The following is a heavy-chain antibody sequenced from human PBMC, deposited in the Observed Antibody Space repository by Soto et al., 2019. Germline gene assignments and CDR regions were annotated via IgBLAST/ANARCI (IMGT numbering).Heavy chain of an antibody. CDR3: ATWVDYGDFEGFDF. Sequence: QGQLLQSGAEVKKPGASVKVSCKTSGYSFTDYKLHWVRQAPGQGLEWMGWVDPNGGGPNSAQKFQGSVTMTWDTXXTTAYLDLTRLTTNDTATYFCATWVDYGDFEGFDFWGQGTLVTVSS. CDR1: GYSFTDYK. CDR2: VDPNGGGP. D-gene: IGHD4-17*01. J-gene: IGHJ4*02. V-gene: IGHV1-2*04.